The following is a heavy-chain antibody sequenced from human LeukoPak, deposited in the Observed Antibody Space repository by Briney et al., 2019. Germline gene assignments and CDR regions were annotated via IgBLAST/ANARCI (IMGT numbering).Heavy chain of an antibody. CDR3: AREMVGATANWFDP. Sequence: ASVKVSCKASGYTFTSYGISRVRQAPGQGLEWMGWISAYNGNTNYAQKLQGRVTMTTDTSTSTAYMELRSLRSDDTAVYYCAREMVGATANWFDPWGQGTLVTVSS. J-gene: IGHJ5*02. V-gene: IGHV1-18*01. D-gene: IGHD1-26*01. CDR1: GYTFTSYG. CDR2: ISAYNGNT.